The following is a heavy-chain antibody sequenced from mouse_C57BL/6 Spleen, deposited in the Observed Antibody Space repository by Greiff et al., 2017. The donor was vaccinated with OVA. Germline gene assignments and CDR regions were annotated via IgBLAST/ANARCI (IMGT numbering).Heavy chain of an antibody. V-gene: IGHV1-64*01. D-gene: IGHD1-1*01. CDR2: IHPNSGST. CDR1: GYTFTSYW. J-gene: IGHJ1*03. CDR3: ARDYYGSSQWYFDV. Sequence: VQLQQSGAELVKPGASVKLSCKASGYTFTSYWMHWVKQRPGQGLEWIGMIHPNSGSTNYNEKFKSKATLTVDKSSSTAYMQLSSLTSEDSAVYYCARDYYGSSQWYFDVWGTGTTVTVSS.